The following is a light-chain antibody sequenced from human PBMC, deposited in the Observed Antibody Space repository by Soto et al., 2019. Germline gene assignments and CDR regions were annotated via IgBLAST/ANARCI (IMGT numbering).Light chain of an antibody. J-gene: IGKJ1*01. CDR1: QSISSW. CDR3: QQSYSTPPT. V-gene: IGKV1-39*01. Sequence: DIHMTQSPSTLSSSLGDRVTITFLASQSISSWLAWYQQKPGKAPKLLIYAASSLQSGVPSRFSGSGSGTDFTLTISSLQPEDFATYYCQQSYSTPPTFGQGTKVDIK. CDR2: AAS.